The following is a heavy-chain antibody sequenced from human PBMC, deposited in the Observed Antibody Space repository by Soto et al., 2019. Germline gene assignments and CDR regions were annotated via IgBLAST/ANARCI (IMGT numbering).Heavy chain of an antibody. CDR1: GFTFISDE. CDR3: VRAGRSGTYFGMDV. CDR2: MTPSGSII. V-gene: IGHV3-48*03. Sequence: PGGSLRLSCLASGFTFISDEMNWVRKAPGKGLEWVSYMTPSGSIIYYADSVRGRFTLSRDNAKDSLYLQMNSLRAEDTCVYYCVRAGRSGTYFGMDVWGQGNTVTVSS. D-gene: IGHD3-3*01. J-gene: IGHJ6*02.